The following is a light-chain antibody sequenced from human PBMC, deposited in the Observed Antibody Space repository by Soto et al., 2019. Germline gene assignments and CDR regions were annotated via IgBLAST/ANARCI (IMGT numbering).Light chain of an antibody. CDR1: QSLSSSY. V-gene: IGKV3-20*01. J-gene: IGKJ1*01. CDR2: GAS. CDR3: QQYGSSPWT. Sequence: EFVLTQSPGTLSLSPGERATLSCRASQSLSSSYLAWYQQKPGQAPRLLIYGASSMATGIPDRFSGSGSGTDFTLTISRLEPEDFAVYYCQQYGSSPWTFGQGTKVEIK.